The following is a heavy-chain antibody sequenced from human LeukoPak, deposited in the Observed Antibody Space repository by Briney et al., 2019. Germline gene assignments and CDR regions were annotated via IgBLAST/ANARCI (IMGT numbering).Heavy chain of an antibody. V-gene: IGHV5-51*01. CDR1: GYSFTSYW. Sequence: GESLKISCQGSGYSFTSYWIGWVRQMPGKGLEWMGIISPGDSDTRYSPSFQGQVTISADKSISTAYLQWSSLQASDTAIYYCARTVGYCGRGSCPAEYRGQGTLVTVSS. J-gene: IGHJ4*02. CDR3: ARTVGYCGRGSCPAEY. D-gene: IGHD2-15*01. CDR2: ISPGDSDT.